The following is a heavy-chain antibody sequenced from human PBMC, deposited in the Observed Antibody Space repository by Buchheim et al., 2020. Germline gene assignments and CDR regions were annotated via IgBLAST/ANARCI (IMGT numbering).Heavy chain of an antibody. V-gene: IGHV1-46*03. CDR3: ARVNREYSNNWYFWP. Sequence: QVQLVQSGAEVKKPGASVKVSCKASGYIFTSYYIHWVRQAPGQGLEWMGIINPSGGIRTYAQKFQGRFTMPRDTSTSTVYMELSSLRAEDTAVYYCARVNREYSNNWYFWPWGQGTL. CDR2: INPSGGIR. D-gene: IGHD1-7*01. CDR1: GYIFTSYY. J-gene: IGHJ5*02.